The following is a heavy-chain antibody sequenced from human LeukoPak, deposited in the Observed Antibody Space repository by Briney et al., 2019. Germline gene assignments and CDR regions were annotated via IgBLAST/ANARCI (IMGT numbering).Heavy chain of an antibody. V-gene: IGHV3-48*01. Sequence: GGSLRLSCAASGFTFSTYAMNWVRQAPGTGLEWVSYISSSSSPTYYADSMQGRFTISRDNAKNSLYLQMNGLGGEDTAVYYCARDDGGYWGQGTLVTVSS. CDR1: GFTFSTYA. CDR2: ISSSSSPT. J-gene: IGHJ4*02. D-gene: IGHD3-16*01. CDR3: ARDDGGY.